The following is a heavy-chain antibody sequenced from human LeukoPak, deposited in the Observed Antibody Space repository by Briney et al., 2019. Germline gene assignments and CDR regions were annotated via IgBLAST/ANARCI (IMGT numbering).Heavy chain of an antibody. J-gene: IGHJ6*03. CDR3: ARLRVTGEFYYYYYMDV. CDR1: GYSFTSYW. Sequence: GESLKISCKGSGYSFTSYWIGWVRQMPGKGLEWMGIIYPGDSDTRYSPPFRGQVTISADKSISTAYLQWSSLKASDTAMYYCARLRVTGEFYYYYYMDVWGKGTTVTVSS. D-gene: IGHD7-27*01. V-gene: IGHV5-51*01. CDR2: IYPGDSDT.